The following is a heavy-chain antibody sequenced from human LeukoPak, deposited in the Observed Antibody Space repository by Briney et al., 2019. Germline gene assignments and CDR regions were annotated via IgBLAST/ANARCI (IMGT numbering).Heavy chain of an antibody. J-gene: IGHJ4*02. V-gene: IGHV1-69*13. CDR3: AREVSSSYHPGHFDC. D-gene: IGHD6-6*01. Sequence: SVKVSCKASGGTFSSYAISWVRQAPGQGLEWMGGIIPIFGTANYAQKFQGRVTITADESTSTAYMELSSLRSEDTAVYYCAREVSSSYHPGHFDCWGQGTLVTVSS. CDR1: GGTFSSYA. CDR2: IIPIFGTA.